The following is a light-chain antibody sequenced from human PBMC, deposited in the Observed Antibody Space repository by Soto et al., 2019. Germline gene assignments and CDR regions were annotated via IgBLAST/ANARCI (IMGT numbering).Light chain of an antibody. J-gene: IGKJ2*01. CDR2: DAS. V-gene: IGKV3-11*01. CDR1: QSVSTY. CDR3: QQSYRTPHT. Sequence: EIVLTQSPATLSLSPGDRATLSCRASQSVSTYLAWYQQKPGQAPRLLIYDASNRATGIPARFTGSGSGTNFTLTISSLQPEDFATYYCQQSYRTPHTFGPGTKLETK.